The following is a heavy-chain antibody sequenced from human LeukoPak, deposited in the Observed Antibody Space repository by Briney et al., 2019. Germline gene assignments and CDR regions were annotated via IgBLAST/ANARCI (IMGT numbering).Heavy chain of an antibody. CDR1: GGTFSSYA. CDR2: IIPIFGTA. J-gene: IGHJ6*03. CDR3: ARSLVAGTNYYYYMDV. D-gene: IGHD6-19*01. Sequence: GASVKVSCKASGGTFSSYAISWVRQAPGQGLEWMGGIIPIFGTANYAQKFQGRVTITADKSTSTAYMELSSLRSEDTAVYYCARSLVAGTNYYYYMDVWGKGTTVTVSS. V-gene: IGHV1-69*06.